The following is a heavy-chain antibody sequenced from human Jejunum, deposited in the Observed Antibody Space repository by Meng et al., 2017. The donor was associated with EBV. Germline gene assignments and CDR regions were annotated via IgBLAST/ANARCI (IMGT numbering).Heavy chain of an antibody. V-gene: IGHV1-8*01. CDR3: ARGDGYNLY. CDR2: MSPDNGDT. Sequence: QVQLVQSGAEVKKPGASVKVSCKASGYTFTTHHINWERQATGQGLEYMGWMSPDNGDTGYAQNFQGRLTMTRDTSISTAYMELSSLTSDDTAVYYCARGDGYNLYWGQGTLVTVSS. J-gene: IGHJ4*02. D-gene: IGHD5-24*01. CDR1: GYTFTTHH.